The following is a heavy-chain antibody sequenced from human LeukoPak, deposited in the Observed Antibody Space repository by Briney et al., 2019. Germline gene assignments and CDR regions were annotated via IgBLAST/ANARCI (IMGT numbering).Heavy chain of an antibody. CDR3: ARGQHLDYLDY. D-gene: IGHD6-13*01. Sequence: PGGSLRLSCAASGFTFSSYAMHWVRQAPGKGLEWVAVISYDGSNKYYADSVKGRFTISRDNSKSTLYLQMNSLRAEDTAVYYCARGQHLDYLDYWGQGTLVTVSS. CDR1: GFTFSSYA. CDR2: ISYDGSNK. J-gene: IGHJ4*02. V-gene: IGHV3-30-3*01.